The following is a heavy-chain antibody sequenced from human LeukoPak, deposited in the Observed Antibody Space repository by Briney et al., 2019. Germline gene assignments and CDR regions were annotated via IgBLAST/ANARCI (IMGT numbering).Heavy chain of an antibody. CDR3: ARGPVGNYGDYLADY. D-gene: IGHD4-17*01. J-gene: IGHJ4*02. CDR2: INHSGST. V-gene: IGHV4-34*01. CDR1: GGSFSGYY. Sequence: SETLSLTCAVYGGSFSGYYWSWIRQPPGKGLEWIGEINHSGSTNYNPSLKSRVTISVDTSKPQFSPTLTSVTAADTAVYYCARGPVGNYGDYLADYWGQGTLVTVSS.